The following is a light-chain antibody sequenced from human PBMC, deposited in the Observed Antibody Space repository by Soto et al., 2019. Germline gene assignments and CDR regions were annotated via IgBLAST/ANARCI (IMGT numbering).Light chain of an antibody. CDR2: AAS. CDR1: QGISSY. J-gene: IGKJ4*01. Sequence: DIRMTQSPSSLSASTGDRVTITCRASQGISSYLNWYQHKPGQAPNLLIYAASTLQAGLPSRFRGSGSGTDFTLSISSLQPEDFATYFCQQSNSSPPTFGGGTKVDIK. CDR3: QQSNSSPPT. V-gene: IGKV1-39*01.